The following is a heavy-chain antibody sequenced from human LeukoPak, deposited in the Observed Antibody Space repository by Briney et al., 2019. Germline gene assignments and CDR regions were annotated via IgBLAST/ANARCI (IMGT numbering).Heavy chain of an antibody. Sequence: SKTLSLTCAVSGDSVSSSSVAWNWIRQSPSRGLEWLGRTYYRSKWSNDYALSVKSRITINPDTSKNQFSLQLNSVTPEDTAVYYCVRDVNRILDYWGQGTLVTASS. J-gene: IGHJ4*02. V-gene: IGHV6-1*01. D-gene: IGHD3-10*01. CDR1: GDSVSSSSVA. CDR2: TYYRSKWSN. CDR3: VRDVNRILDY.